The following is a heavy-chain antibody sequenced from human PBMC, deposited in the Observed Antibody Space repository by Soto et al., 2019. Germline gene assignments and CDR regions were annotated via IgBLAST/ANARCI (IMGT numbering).Heavy chain of an antibody. CDR1: GFTFSSYA. D-gene: IGHD2-15*01. Sequence: LRLSCAASGFTFSSYAMSWVRQAPGKGLEWVSAISGSGGSTYYADSVKGRFTISGDNSKNTLYLQMNSLRAEDTAVYYCAKAPSYGGNALFDYWGQGTLVTVSS. J-gene: IGHJ4*02. V-gene: IGHV3-23*01. CDR2: ISGSGGST. CDR3: AKAPSYGGNALFDY.